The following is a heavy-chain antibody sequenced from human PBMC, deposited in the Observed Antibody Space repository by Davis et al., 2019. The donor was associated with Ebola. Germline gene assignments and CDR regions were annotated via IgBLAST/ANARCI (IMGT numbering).Heavy chain of an antibody. D-gene: IGHD3-22*01. Sequence: GESLKISCAASGFTFSSYAMHWVRQAPGKGLEWVAVISYDGSNKYYADSVKGRFTISRDNSKNTLYLQMNSLRAEDTAVYYCARDQPPHYYDSSGYDYWGQGTLVTVSS. J-gene: IGHJ4*02. V-gene: IGHV3-30-3*01. CDR3: ARDQPPHYYDSSGYDY. CDR1: GFTFSSYA. CDR2: ISYDGSNK.